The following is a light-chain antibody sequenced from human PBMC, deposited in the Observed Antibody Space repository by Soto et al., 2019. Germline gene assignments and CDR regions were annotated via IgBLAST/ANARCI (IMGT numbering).Light chain of an antibody. Sequence: NFMLTQPHSVSESPGKTVTISCTRSSGSIASNFVQWYQQRPGSSPTPVIYEDNQRPSGVPARFSGSIDRSSNSASLTISGLMTEDEADYYCQSYDSSNPWVFGGGTKLTVL. J-gene: IGLJ3*02. CDR1: SGSIASNF. CDR3: QSYDSSNPWV. CDR2: EDN. V-gene: IGLV6-57*01.